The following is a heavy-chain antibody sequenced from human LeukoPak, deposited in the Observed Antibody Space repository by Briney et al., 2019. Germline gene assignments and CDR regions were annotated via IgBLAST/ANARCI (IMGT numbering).Heavy chain of an antibody. D-gene: IGHD4-17*01. CDR3: ARDQDYGDYEYYFDY. CDR1: GFTFSSYE. Sequence: GGSLRLSCAASGFTFSSYEMNSVRQAPGKGLEWGSYISSSGSTIYYADSVKGRFTISRDNAKNSLYLQMNSLRAEDTAVYYCARDQDYGDYEYYFDYWGQGTLVTVSS. J-gene: IGHJ4*02. CDR2: ISSSGSTI. V-gene: IGHV3-48*03.